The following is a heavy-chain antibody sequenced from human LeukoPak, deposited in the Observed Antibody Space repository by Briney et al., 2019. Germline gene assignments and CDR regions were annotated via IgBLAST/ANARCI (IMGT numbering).Heavy chain of an antibody. J-gene: IGHJ4*02. CDR1: GFTFSSYG. Sequence: GGSLRLSCAASGFTFSSYGMHWVRQAPGRGLEWVAVIWYDGSNKYYADSVKGRFTISRDNSKNTLYLQMNSLRAEDTAAYYCARTETAMVSFDYWGQGTLVTVSS. D-gene: IGHD5-18*01. CDR2: IWYDGSNK. CDR3: ARTETAMVSFDY. V-gene: IGHV3-33*08.